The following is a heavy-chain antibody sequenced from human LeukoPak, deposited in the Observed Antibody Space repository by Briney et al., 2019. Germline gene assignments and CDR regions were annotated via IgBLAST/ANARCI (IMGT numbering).Heavy chain of an antibody. CDR1: GFTFSTYW. D-gene: IGHD1-7*01. V-gene: IGHV3-21*01. CDR2: ISSSSSYI. CDR3: ARGITGTTVDY. Sequence: PGGSLRLSCAASGFTFSTYWMSWVRQAPGKGLEWVSSISSSSSYIYYADSVKGRFTISRDNAKNSLYLQMNSLRAEDTAVYYCARGITGTTVDYWGQGTLVTVSS. J-gene: IGHJ4*02.